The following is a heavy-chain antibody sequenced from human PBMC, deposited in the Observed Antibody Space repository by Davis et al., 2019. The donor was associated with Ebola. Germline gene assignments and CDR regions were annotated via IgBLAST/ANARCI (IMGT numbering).Heavy chain of an antibody. CDR3: ARGGYIAAAGHYWYFDL. D-gene: IGHD6-13*01. V-gene: IGHV1-69*13. J-gene: IGHJ2*01. CDR2: IIPIFGTA. Sequence: SVKVSCKASGGTFSSYAISWVRQAPGQGLEWMGGIIPIFGTANYAQKFQGRVTITADESTSTAYMELSSLRSEDTAVYYCARGGYIAAAGHYWYFDLWGRGTLVTGSS. CDR1: GGTFSSYA.